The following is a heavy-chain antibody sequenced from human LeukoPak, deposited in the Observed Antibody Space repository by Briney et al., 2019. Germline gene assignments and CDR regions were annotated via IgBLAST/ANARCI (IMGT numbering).Heavy chain of an antibody. CDR3: ARDQMATLDI. CDR2: IWYDGSNT. Sequence: GRSLRLSCSASGFSFSNYGMHWVRQAPGKGLEWVAVIWYDGSNTYYADSVKGRFTISRDNSKNTLYLQMNSLRAEDTAVYYCARDQMATLDIWGQGTMVTVSS. CDR1: GFSFSNYG. J-gene: IGHJ3*02. D-gene: IGHD5-24*01. V-gene: IGHV3-33*01.